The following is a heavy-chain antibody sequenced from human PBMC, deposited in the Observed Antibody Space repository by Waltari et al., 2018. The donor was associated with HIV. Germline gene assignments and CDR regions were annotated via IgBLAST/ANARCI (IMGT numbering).Heavy chain of an antibody. CDR3: TTDRYGSGSWSFDY. J-gene: IGHJ4*02. Sequence: EVQLVESGGGLVKPGGSLRLSCAASGFTFSNAWMSWVRQAPGKGLEWVGRIKSKTDGRAKYYAAPVKGRFTISRDDSKNTLYLQMNSLKTEDTAVYYCTTDRYGSGSWSFDYWGQGTLVTVSS. D-gene: IGHD3-10*01. CDR2: IKSKTDGRAK. V-gene: IGHV3-15*01. CDR1: GFTFSNAW.